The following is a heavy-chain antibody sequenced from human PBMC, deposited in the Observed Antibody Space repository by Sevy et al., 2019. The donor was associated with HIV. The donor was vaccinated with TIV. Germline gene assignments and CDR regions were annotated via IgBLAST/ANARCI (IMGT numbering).Heavy chain of an antibody. D-gene: IGHD2-15*01. CDR2: IYYDGST. CDR3: ASGYCGGGSCYASIY. V-gene: IGHV4-61*01. J-gene: IGHJ4*02. CDR1: GASVSSGRYY. Sequence: SETLSLTCTVSGASVSSGRYYWSWIRQPPGQGLEWIGYIYYDGSTNYNPSLKSRVTTSVDMSKNQFSLKLTSVTAADTAVYYCASGYCGGGSCYASIYWGQGTLVTVSS.